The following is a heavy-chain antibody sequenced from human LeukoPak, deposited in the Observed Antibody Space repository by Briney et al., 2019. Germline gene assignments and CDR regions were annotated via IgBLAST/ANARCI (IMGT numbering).Heavy chain of an antibody. V-gene: IGHV4-31*03. CDR2: IYYSGST. CDR1: GGSISSGGYY. CDR3: ARGDSSNPIDY. J-gene: IGHJ4*02. D-gene: IGHD6-13*01. Sequence: SETLSLTCTVSGGSISSGGYYWSWIRQHPGKGLEWIGYIYYSGSTYYNPSLKSRVTISVDTSKNQFSLKLSSVTAADTAVYYCARGDSSNPIDYWGQGTLATVSP.